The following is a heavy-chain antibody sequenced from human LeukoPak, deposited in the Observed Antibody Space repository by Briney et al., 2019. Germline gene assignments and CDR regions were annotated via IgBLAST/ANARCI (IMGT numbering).Heavy chain of an antibody. CDR2: ISSSDSTI. V-gene: IGHV3-48*03. Sequence: GGSLRLSCAASGFTFSSYEMNWVRQAPGKGLEWVSYISSSDSTIYYADSVKGRFTISRDNAKNSLYLQMNSLRAEDTAVYYCAKDQALRSIAVAGKFDYWGQGTLVTVSS. CDR3: AKDQALRSIAVAGKFDY. D-gene: IGHD6-19*01. J-gene: IGHJ4*02. CDR1: GFTFSSYE.